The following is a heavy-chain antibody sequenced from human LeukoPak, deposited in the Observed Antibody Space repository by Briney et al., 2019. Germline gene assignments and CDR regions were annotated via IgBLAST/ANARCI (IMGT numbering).Heavy chain of an antibody. Sequence: ASVKVSCKASGYTFTSYDINWVRQATGQGLEWMGWMNPNSGNTGYAQKFQGRVTMTEDTSTDTAYMELSSLRSEDTAVYYCARAIKYSSSWYGLVDYWGQGTLVTVSS. D-gene: IGHD6-13*01. V-gene: IGHV1-8*02. CDR2: MNPNSGNT. CDR1: GYTFTSYD. CDR3: ARAIKYSSSWYGLVDY. J-gene: IGHJ4*02.